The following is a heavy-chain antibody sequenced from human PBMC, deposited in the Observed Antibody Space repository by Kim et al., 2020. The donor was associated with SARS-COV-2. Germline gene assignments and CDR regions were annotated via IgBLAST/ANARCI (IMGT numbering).Heavy chain of an antibody. Sequence: GGSLRLSCAASGFTFSSYAMSWVRQAPGKGLEWVSAISGSGGSTYYADSVKGRFTISRDNSKNTLYLQMNSLRAEDTAVYYCAKLPTWSGYSQYFDYWGQGTLVTVSS. CDR3: AKLPTWSGYSQYFDY. CDR1: GFTFSSYA. CDR2: ISGSGGST. D-gene: IGHD3-3*01. V-gene: IGHV3-23*01. J-gene: IGHJ4*02.